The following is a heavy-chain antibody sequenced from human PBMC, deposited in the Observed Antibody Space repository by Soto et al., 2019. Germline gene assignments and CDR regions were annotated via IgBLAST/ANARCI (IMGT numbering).Heavy chain of an antibody. CDR2: IKQDGSEK. J-gene: IGHJ4*02. CDR3: ARDRFYSSGWYGAFDY. Sequence: GGSLRLSCAASGFTFSSYWMSWVRQAPGKGLEWVANIKQDGSEKYYVDSVKGRFTISRDNAKNSLYLQMNSLRAEDTAVYYCARDRFYSSGWYGAFDYWGQGTLVTVSS. V-gene: IGHV3-7*01. CDR1: GFTFSSYW. D-gene: IGHD6-19*01.